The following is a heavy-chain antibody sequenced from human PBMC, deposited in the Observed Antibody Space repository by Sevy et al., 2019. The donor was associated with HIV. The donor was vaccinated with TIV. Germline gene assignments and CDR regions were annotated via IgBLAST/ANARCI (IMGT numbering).Heavy chain of an antibody. D-gene: IGHD3-22*01. CDR3: ARAQQITMLVVIGGLYFDF. CDR2: VKQDMSEK. Sequence: GGSLRLSCATSGFTFSSNWMTWVRQAPGKGLEWVANVKQDMSEKYYADSVKGRFTISRDNAKNSLYLEMNSLRAEDTAVYYRARAQQITMLVVIGGLYFDFWGQGTLVTVSS. CDR1: GFTFSSNW. V-gene: IGHV3-7*01. J-gene: IGHJ4*02.